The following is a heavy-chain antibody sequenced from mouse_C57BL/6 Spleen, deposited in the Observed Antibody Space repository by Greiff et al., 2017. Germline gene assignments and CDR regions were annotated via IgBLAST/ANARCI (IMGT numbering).Heavy chain of an antibody. V-gene: IGHV1-69*01. CDR3: ARVSGTYYFDY. CDR2: IDPSDSYT. CDR1: GYTFTSYW. Sequence: QVQLQQPGAELVMPGASVKLSCKASGYTFTSYWMHWVKQRPGQGLEWIGEIDPSDSYTNYNQKFKGKSTLTVDKSSSTAYMQLSSLTSEDSEVYYCARVSGTYYFDYWGQGTTLTVSS. D-gene: IGHD3-1*01. J-gene: IGHJ2*01.